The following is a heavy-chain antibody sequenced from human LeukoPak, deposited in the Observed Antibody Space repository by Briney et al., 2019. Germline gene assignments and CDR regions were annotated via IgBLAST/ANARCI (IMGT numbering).Heavy chain of an antibody. CDR3: ARASGYANFDF. Sequence: PGGSLRLSCAASGFTFSSYNMNWVRQAPGKGLEWVSYISYSGTIYYADSVKGRFTISRDNAKNSLYLQMNSLRAEDTAVYYCARASGYANFDFWGQGTLVTVSS. CDR1: GFTFSSYN. D-gene: IGHD5-12*01. J-gene: IGHJ4*02. CDR2: ISYSGTI. V-gene: IGHV3-48*01.